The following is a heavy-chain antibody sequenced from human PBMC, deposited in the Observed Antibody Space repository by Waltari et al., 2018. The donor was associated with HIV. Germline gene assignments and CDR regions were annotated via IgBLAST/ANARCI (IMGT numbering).Heavy chain of an antibody. CDR1: G. CDR2: INPNTGGT. Sequence: QVLLVQPGAEVKKPGASVKLSCRASGQGPEWMGRINPNTGGTNYAHKFQARITMTRDTSISAVYMELSRLRSEDMAVYSCARAGRIGGRRDYFYFSYMDVWGQGATVTVSS. J-gene: IGHJ6*03. D-gene: IGHD6-6*01. V-gene: IGHV1-2*06. CDR3: ARAGRIGGRRDYFYFSYMDV.